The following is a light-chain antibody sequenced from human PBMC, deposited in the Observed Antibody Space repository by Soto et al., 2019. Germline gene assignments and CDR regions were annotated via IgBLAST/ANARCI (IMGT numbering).Light chain of an antibody. J-gene: IGLJ1*01. V-gene: IGLV2-23*01. Sequence: QSVLTQPASVSGSPGQSITLSCTGTSSDVGRYNLVSWYQHHPGKTPKLMIYEGNKRPSEVSNRFSGSKSGNTASLTISGLQAEDEADYYCCSYAGSNTPYVFGTGTKVTVL. CDR2: EGN. CDR1: SSDVGRYNL. CDR3: CSYAGSNTPYV.